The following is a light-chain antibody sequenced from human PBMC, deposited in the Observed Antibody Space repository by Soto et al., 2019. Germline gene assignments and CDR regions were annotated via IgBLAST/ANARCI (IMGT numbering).Light chain of an antibody. CDR2: EGS. CDR1: SSDVGSYKF. J-gene: IGLJ1*01. CDR3: CSYAGGSNV. V-gene: IGLV2-23*03. Sequence: QSALTQPASVSGSPGQSITISCTGTSSDVGSYKFVSWYQQYPGKSPKLMIYEGSKRPSGVSDRFSGSKSGNTASLTISGLQAEDEADYFFCSYAGGSNVFGTGTKVTVL.